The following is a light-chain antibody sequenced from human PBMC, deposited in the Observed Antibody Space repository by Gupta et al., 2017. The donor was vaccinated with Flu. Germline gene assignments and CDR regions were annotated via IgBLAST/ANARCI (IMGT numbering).Light chain of an antibody. CDR1: GSDVGTYNR. Sequence: QSALTQPPSVSGSPGQSVTISCTGTGSDVGTYNRVSWYRQTPVTARNLIIYEVNNRPSGGPDRFSGSKSGNTASLTISVLQGEDEADYYCSSDTTSYTFVFGTGTKVAVL. CDR3: SSDTTSYTFV. V-gene: IGLV2-18*02. CDR2: EVN. J-gene: IGLJ1*01.